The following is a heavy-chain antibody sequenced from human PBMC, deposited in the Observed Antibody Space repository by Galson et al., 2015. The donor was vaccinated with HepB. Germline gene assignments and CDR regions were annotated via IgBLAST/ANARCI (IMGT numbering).Heavy chain of an antibody. V-gene: IGHV1-2*04. J-gene: IGHJ4*02. Sequence: SVKVSCKASGYTFTGYYMHWVRQAPGQGLEWMGWINPNSGGTNYAQKFQGWVTMTRDTSISTAYMELSRLRSDDTAVYYCARDLSAGDRTIGAPLDYWGQGTLVTVSS. CDR2: INPNSGGT. CDR1: GYTFTGYY. D-gene: IGHD6-13*01. CDR3: ARDLSAGDRTIGAPLDY.